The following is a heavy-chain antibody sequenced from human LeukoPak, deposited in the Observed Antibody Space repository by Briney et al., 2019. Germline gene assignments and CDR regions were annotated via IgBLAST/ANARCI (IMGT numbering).Heavy chain of an antibody. D-gene: IGHD3-22*01. CDR1: GFTFSSYG. V-gene: IGHV3-48*04. CDR2: ISSSSSTI. Sequence: GGSLRLSCAASGFTFSSYGMNWVRQAPGKGLEWVSYISSSSSTIYYADSVKGRFTISRDNAKNSLYLQMNSLRAEDTAVYYCAGRYYYDSSGYNDAFDIWGQGTMVTVSS. CDR3: AGRYYYDSSGYNDAFDI. J-gene: IGHJ3*02.